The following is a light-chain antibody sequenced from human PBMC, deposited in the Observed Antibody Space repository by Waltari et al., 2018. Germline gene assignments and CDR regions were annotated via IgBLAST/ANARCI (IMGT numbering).Light chain of an antibody. J-gene: IGLJ3*02. V-gene: IGLV2-23*01. CDR3: CSYADSRTWV. CDR2: EDS. Sequence: QAALTQPASVSGSPGQSITISCTGSRSAVGSLDLVSWYHQHPDKAPQVIIFEDSKRPSGVSNRSSGSQSGKTASLTISGLQAEDEADYYCCSYADSRTWVFGGGTKLTVL. CDR1: RSAVGSLDL.